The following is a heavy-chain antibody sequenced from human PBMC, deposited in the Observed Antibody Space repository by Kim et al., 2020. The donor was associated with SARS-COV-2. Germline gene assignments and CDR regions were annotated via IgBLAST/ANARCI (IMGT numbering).Heavy chain of an antibody. CDR2: FDSEDGET. CDR3: ATDLGGWSGYYNNWFDP. Sequence: ASVKVSCKVSGYTLTELSMHWVRQAPGKGLEWMGGFDSEDGETIYAQKFQGRVTMTEDTSTDTAYMELSSLRSEDTAVYYCATDLGGWSGYYNNWFDPWGQGALFTVSS. D-gene: IGHD3-3*01. CDR1: GYTLTELS. V-gene: IGHV1-24*01. J-gene: IGHJ5*02.